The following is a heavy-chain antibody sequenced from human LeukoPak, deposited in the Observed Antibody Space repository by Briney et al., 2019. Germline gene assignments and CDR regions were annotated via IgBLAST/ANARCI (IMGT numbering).Heavy chain of an antibody. Sequence: PSETLSLTCTVSGGSISSGSYYWSWIRQPAGKGLEWIGRIYTSGSTNYNPSLKSRVTMSVDTSKNQFSLKLSSVTAADTAVYYCARSELGSYYFDYWGQGTLVTVSS. J-gene: IGHJ4*02. D-gene: IGHD1-14*01. CDR3: ARSELGSYYFDY. CDR1: GGSISSGSYY. V-gene: IGHV4-61*02. CDR2: IYTSGST.